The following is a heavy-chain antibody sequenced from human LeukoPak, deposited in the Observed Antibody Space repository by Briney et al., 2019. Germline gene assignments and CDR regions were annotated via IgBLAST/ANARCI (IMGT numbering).Heavy chain of an antibody. D-gene: IGHD1-26*01. J-gene: IGHJ4*02. CDR1: GFTFSSYA. V-gene: IGHV3-23*01. CDR3: AKDPYSGSPRGFDY. Sequence: PGRSLRLSCAASGFTFSSYAMSWVRQAPGEGPEWVLTISPSGGSTFYADSVKGRFTIFRDNSKNTLYLQMNNLRVDDTAVYYCAKDPYSGSPRGFDYSGQGTLVAASS. CDR2: ISPSGGST.